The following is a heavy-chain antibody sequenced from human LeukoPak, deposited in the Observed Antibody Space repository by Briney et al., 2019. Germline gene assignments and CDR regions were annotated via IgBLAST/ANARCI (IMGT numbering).Heavy chain of an antibody. CDR2: ISSSGSTM. D-gene: IGHD5-12*01. CDR1: GFIFSDYY. V-gene: IGHV3-11*01. J-gene: IGHJ4*02. Sequence: GGSLRLSCAASGFIFSDYYMSCIRQAPGEGREWVSYISSSGSTMYYTDSVKGRFTISRDNAKDSLYLQMNSLRAEDTAVYYCARDPGSGYEEHFDYWGQGTLVTVSS. CDR3: ARDPGSGYEEHFDY.